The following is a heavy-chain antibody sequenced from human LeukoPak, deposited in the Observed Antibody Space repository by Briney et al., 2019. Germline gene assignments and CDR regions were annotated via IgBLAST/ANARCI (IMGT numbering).Heavy chain of an antibody. CDR3: AKPNFDSSGYLLDY. V-gene: IGHV3-30*18. J-gene: IGHJ4*02. CDR2: ISYDGSNK. D-gene: IGHD3-22*01. Sequence: GGSLRLSCAASGFTFSNYGMHWVRQAPGKGLEWVAVISYDGSNKYCADSVKGRFTISRDNSKNTLYLQMNSLRAEDTAVYYCAKPNFDSSGYLLDYWGQGTLVTVSS. CDR1: GFTFSNYG.